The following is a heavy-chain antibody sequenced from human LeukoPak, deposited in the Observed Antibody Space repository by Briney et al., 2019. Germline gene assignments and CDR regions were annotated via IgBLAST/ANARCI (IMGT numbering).Heavy chain of an antibody. CDR2: ISGSGGST. V-gene: IGHV3-23*01. J-gene: IGHJ4*02. CDR1: GFTFSSYA. Sequence: PGGSLRLSCAASGFTFSSYAMSWVPQAPGKGLEWVSGISGSGGSTYYADSVKGRFTISRDTSKNTLYLQMNSLRAEDTAVYYCAKDGSGEGQFDYWGQGTLVTVSS. D-gene: IGHD2-15*01. CDR3: AKDGSGEGQFDY.